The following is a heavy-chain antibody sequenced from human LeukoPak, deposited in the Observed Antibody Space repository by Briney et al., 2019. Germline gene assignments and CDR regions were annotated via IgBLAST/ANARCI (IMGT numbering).Heavy chain of an antibody. D-gene: IGHD4/OR15-4a*01. V-gene: IGHV3-53*01. J-gene: IGHJ4*02. Sequence: GSLRLPCAASVFTFSSYEMNWVRQAPGKGLEWVSFIYSGGSTHYSDSVKGRFTISRDNSKNTLYLQMNSLRAEDTAVYYCARRAGAYSHPYDYWGQGTLVTVSS. CDR3: ARRAGAYSHPYDY. CDR2: IYSGGST. CDR1: VFTFSSYE.